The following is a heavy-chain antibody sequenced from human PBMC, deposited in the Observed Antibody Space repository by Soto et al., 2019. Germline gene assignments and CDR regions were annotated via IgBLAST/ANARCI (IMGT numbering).Heavy chain of an antibody. CDR1: GFTFSNAW. Sequence: GSLRLSCAASGFTFSNAWMICVRQAPGKGLEWLGRIRSKTSGGAADYSAPVEGRFTISRDDSKNTLYLQMNSLKTEETAIYYCATDRCDSPVDSWGQGTLVTLSS. V-gene: IGHV3-15*01. D-gene: IGHD4-4*01. CDR3: ATDRCDSPVDS. CDR2: IRSKTSGGAA. J-gene: IGHJ4*02.